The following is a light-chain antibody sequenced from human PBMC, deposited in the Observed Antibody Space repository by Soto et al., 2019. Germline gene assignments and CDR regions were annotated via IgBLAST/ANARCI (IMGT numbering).Light chain of an antibody. CDR1: QSISSW. V-gene: IGKV1-5*01. CDR3: QQYNNYPRT. J-gene: IGKJ1*01. CDR2: DAS. Sequence: DIQMTQSPSTLSASVGDRVTITCRASQSISSWLAWYQQKPGKAPKVLIYDASSLESGVPSRFSGSGSGTEFTLTISSLQPDDFATYYCQQYNNYPRTFGLGTKVDIK.